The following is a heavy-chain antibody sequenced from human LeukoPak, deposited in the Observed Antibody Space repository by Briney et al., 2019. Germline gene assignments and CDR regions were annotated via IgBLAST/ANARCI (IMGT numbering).Heavy chain of an antibody. J-gene: IGHJ3*02. V-gene: IGHV4-34*01. CDR1: GGSFSGYY. CDR2: INHSGST. CDR3: ARGKGDYDAFDI. Sequence: SETLSLTCAVYGGSFSGYYWSWIRQPPGKGLEWIGEINHSGSTNYNPSLKSRVTISVDTSKNQFSLKLSSVTAADTAVYYCARGKGDYDAFDIWGQGTMVTVSS. D-gene: IGHD4-17*01.